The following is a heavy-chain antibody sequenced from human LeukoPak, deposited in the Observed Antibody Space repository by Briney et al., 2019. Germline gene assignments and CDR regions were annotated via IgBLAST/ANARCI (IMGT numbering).Heavy chain of an antibody. J-gene: IGHJ4*02. D-gene: IGHD3-22*01. V-gene: IGHV3-23*01. CDR1: GFTFSTYA. CDR2: ISGSGGST. CDR3: AKVPFSVYYDSSGYYYYFDY. Sequence: GGSLRLSCAAAGFTFSTYAMSWVRQAPGKGLDWISGISGSGGSTYYADSVEGRFTISRDNSKNTLYLQMDSLRAEDTAVYYCAKVPFSVYYDSSGYYYYFDYWGQGTLVTVSS.